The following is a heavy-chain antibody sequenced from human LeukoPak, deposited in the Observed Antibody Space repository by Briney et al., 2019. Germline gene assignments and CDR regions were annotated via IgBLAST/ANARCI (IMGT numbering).Heavy chain of an antibody. V-gene: IGHV3-11*03. J-gene: IGHJ4*02. CDR1: GIPFSDYY. D-gene: IGHD6-13*01. CDR2: ISSSSSYT. CDR3: AAGTAADF. Sequence: NPGGSLRLSCVVSGIPFSDYYMNWIRKAPGKGLEWISYISSSSSYTDYADSVKGRFTISRDNAKSVLYLQMHSLRLEDTAVYYCAAGTAADFWGQGTLVTVSS.